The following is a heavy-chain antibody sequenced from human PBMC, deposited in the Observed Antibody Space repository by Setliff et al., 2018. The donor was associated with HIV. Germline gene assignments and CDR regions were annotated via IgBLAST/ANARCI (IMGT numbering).Heavy chain of an antibody. CDR2: ISDNREI. Sequence: GGSLRLSCAASGFTFDDYGMNWVRQAPGKGLEWVSYISDNREIYADSVKGRFTISRDNARNSLYLQMDSLRAEDTAVYYCVRDHMWAFDIWGQGTMVTVSS. CDR1: GFTFDDYG. D-gene: IGHD2-21*01. J-gene: IGHJ3*02. V-gene: IGHV3-21*05. CDR3: VRDHMWAFDI.